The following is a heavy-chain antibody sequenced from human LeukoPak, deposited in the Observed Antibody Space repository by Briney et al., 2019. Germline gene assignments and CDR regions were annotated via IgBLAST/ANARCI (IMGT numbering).Heavy chain of an antibody. D-gene: IGHD1-14*01. Sequence: GASLRLSCAASGFTFSSYAMSWVRQAPGKGLEWVSVISGSGGSTYYADSVKGRFTISRDNSKNTLYLQMNSLRAADTAVYYCAKGTGPAGSTSHGRDVWDQGPRVHVSS. V-gene: IGHV3-23*01. CDR1: GFTFSSYA. CDR2: ISGSGGST. CDR3: AKGTGPAGSTSHGRDV. J-gene: IGHJ6*02.